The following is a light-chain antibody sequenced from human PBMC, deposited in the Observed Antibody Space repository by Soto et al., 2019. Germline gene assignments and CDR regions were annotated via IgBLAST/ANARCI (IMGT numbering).Light chain of an antibody. Sequence: QSVLTQPPSASGTPGQRVTISCSGNISNIGGYTVNWYQHPPGTAPKLLIYNDYQRPSGVPDRFSGSKSGTSASLAISGLQSEDEADYYCATWDDSQKGVFGAGTKVTVL. CDR3: ATWDDSQKGV. J-gene: IGLJ1*01. CDR2: NDY. CDR1: ISNIGGYT. V-gene: IGLV1-44*01.